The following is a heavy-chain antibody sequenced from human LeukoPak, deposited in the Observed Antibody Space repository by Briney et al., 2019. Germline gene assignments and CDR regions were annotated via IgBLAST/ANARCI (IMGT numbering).Heavy chain of an antibody. CDR3: ARDFQEGGDYHAFDI. Sequence: GGSLRLSCAASGFTFSSYAMSWVRQAPGKGLEWVSAISGSGGSTYYADSVKGRFTISRDNAKNSLYLQMNSLRAEDTAVYYCARDFQEGGDYHAFDIWGQGTMVTVYS. J-gene: IGHJ3*02. CDR2: ISGSGGST. CDR1: GFTFSSYA. V-gene: IGHV3-23*01. D-gene: IGHD4-17*01.